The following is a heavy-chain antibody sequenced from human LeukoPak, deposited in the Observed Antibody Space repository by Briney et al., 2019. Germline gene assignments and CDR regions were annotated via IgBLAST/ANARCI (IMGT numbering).Heavy chain of an antibody. Sequence: SETLSLTCTVSGGSISSYYWSWIRQPPGKGLEWIGYIYYSGSTNYNPSLKSRVTISVDTSKNQFSLKLSSVTAADTAVYYCASARGDYDSSGYYFAEDFDYWGQGTLVTVCS. V-gene: IGHV4-59*01. CDR3: ASARGDYDSSGYYFAEDFDY. CDR2: IYYSGST. CDR1: GGSISSYY. J-gene: IGHJ4*02. D-gene: IGHD3-22*01.